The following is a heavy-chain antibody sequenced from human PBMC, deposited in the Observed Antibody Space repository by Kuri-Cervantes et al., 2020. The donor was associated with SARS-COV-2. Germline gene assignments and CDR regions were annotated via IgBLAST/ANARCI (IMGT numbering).Heavy chain of an antibody. V-gene: IGHV4-39*01. CDR2: IYYSGST. D-gene: IGHD5-18*01. CDR1: GGSISSSSYY. Sequence: SETLSLTCTVSGGSISSSSYYWGWIRQPPGKGLEWIGRIYYSGSTYYNPSLKSRVTISVDTSKNQFSLKLSSVTAADTAGYYCARLRGYNYGLPYYFDYWGQGTLVTVSS. J-gene: IGHJ4*01. CDR3: ARLRGYNYGLPYYFDY.